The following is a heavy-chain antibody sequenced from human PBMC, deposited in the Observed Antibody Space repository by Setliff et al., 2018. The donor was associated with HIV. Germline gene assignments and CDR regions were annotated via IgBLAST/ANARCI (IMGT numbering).Heavy chain of an antibody. CDR3: ARNSGLGRYYYYYMDV. V-gene: IGHV4-34*01. CDR1: GGSFSGYY. J-gene: IGHJ6*03. CDR2: IHHSGST. D-gene: IGHD6-19*01. Sequence: PSETLSLTCAVYGGSFSGYYRSWIRQPPGKGLEWIGEIHHSGSTNYNPSLKSRVTVSVDTSKNQFSLNLNSVTAADTAVYYCARNSGLGRYYYYYMDVWGKGTTVTVSS.